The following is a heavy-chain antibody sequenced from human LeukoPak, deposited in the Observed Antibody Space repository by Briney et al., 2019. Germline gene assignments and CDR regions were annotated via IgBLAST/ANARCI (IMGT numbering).Heavy chain of an antibody. V-gene: IGHV3-23*01. CDR3: AKGLERSYDTFDI. CDR2: ISGSGGST. J-gene: IGHJ3*02. D-gene: IGHD1-26*01. Sequence: GGSLRLSCAASGFTFRSYAMSWVRQAPGQGLECVSAISGSGGSTYYADSVKGRFTISRDNSKNTLYLQMNSLRAEDTAVYYCAKGLERSYDTFDIWGQGTMVTVSS. CDR1: GFTFRSYA.